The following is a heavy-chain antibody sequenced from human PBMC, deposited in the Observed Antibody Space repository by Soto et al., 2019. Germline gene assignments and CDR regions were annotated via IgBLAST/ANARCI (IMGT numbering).Heavy chain of an antibody. D-gene: IGHD1-1*01. CDR3: ATWHEREHAYDV. CDR1: GLIINGKKY. J-gene: IGHJ3*01. Sequence: LRLSCAAFGLIINGKKYVAWVRQAPGKGLEWVSALYDVDGSFYADSVKGRFTTSSDSSKTTVYLQMNDLRPDDTAVYYCATWHEREHAYDVWGQGTTVTVSS. V-gene: IGHV3-53*01. CDR2: LYDVDGS.